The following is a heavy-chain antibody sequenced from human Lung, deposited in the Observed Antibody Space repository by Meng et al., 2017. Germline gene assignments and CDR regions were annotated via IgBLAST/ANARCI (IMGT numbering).Heavy chain of an antibody. V-gene: IGHV4-34*01. D-gene: IGHD4-11*01. CDR1: GGTCSDYY. J-gene: IGHJ4*02. CDR2: INHSGST. CDR3: ARGPTTMAHDFDY. Sequence: VQLWAGGDGLWRPSETLSLPCVVSGGTCSDYYGSWIRQPPGKGLEWIGEINHSGSTNYNPSLESRATISVDTSQNNLSLKLSSVTAADSAVYYCARGPTTMAHDFDYWGQGTLVTVSS.